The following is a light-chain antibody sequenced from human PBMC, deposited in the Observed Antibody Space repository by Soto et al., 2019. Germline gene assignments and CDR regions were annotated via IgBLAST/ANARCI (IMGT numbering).Light chain of an antibody. CDR1: STDVGGYNA. CDR2: EVT. Sequence: VLSQPASVSGSPGQTITISCTGTSTDVGGYNAVSWYQHHPGKAPKLIIYEVTHRPSGVSDRFSASKSGNTASLTISGLQAKDEADYYCNSFRVNHLYVFGTGTKVTVL. V-gene: IGLV2-14*01. CDR3: NSFRVNHLYV. J-gene: IGLJ1*01.